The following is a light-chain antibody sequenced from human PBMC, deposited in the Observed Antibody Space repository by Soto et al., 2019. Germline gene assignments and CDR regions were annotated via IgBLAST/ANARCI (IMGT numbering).Light chain of an antibody. V-gene: IGKV1-12*01. CDR2: GAS. CDR3: QQANSLPIT. Sequence: DIQMTQSPSSVSAPVGGRFTITFLASQGISSWLAWYQQKPGKAPKLLIYGASSLQSGVPSRFSGSGSGTDFTLTISSLQPEDFATYYCQQANSLPITFGQGTRLEIK. J-gene: IGKJ5*01. CDR1: QGISSW.